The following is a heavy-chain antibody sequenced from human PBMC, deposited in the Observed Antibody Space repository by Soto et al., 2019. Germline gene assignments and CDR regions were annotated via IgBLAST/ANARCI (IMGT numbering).Heavy chain of an antibody. CDR2: ISNTAITD. CDR1: GFSFSDYS. J-gene: IGHJ4*02. Sequence: PGGSLRLSCVASGFSFSDYSMTWMRQAPGGGLDFVAFISNTAITDYYADSVKGRFTISRDNSKNTLYLQMNSLRAEDTAVYYCAREQSDYYDSSGYYCDYWGQGTLVTVSS. V-gene: IGHV3-11*04. D-gene: IGHD3-22*01. CDR3: AREQSDYYDSSGYYCDY.